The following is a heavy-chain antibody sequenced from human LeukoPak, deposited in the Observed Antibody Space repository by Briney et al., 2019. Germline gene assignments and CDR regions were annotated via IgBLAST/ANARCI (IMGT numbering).Heavy chain of an antibody. D-gene: IGHD4-17*01. J-gene: IGHJ6*02. CDR1: GYTFTGYY. CDR3: ARGDGDYPDYYYYGMDV. V-gene: IGHV1-2*04. Sequence: ASVKVSCKASGYTFTGYYMHWVRQAPGQGLEWMGWINPNSGGTNYAQKFQGWVTMTRDTSISTAYMELSRLRSDDTAVYCCARGDGDYPDYYYYGMDVWGQGNTVTVSS. CDR2: INPNSGGT.